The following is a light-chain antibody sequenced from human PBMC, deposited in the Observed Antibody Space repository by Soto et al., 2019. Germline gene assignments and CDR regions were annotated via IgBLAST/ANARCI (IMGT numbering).Light chain of an antibody. V-gene: IGKV1-33*01. CDR1: QDFSNY. CDR2: DAS. CDR3: QQYDNLIT. Sequence: DIQMTQSPSSLSASGGDRVTITCKASQDFSNYLNWYQQKPGKPPKLLIYDASNLETGVPSRFSGSGSGTDFTITSSSLQAEDIDTYYCQQYDNLITFGGGTKVEIK. J-gene: IGKJ4*01.